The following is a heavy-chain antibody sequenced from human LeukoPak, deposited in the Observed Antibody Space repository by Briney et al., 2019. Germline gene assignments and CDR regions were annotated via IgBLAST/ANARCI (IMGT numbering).Heavy chain of an antibody. CDR1: GFTFSSYE. CDR3: ARDVYSSGWYFDY. J-gene: IGHJ4*02. V-gene: IGHV3-53*01. D-gene: IGHD6-19*01. Sequence: PGGSLRLSCAASGFTFSSYEMNWVRQAPGKGLEWVSVIYSGGSTYYADSVKGRFTISRDNSKNTLYLQMNSLRAEDTAVYYCARDVYSSGWYFDYWGQGTLVTVSS. CDR2: IYSGGST.